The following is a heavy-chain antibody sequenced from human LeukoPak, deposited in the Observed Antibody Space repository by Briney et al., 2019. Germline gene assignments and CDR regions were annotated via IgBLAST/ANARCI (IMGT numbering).Heavy chain of an antibody. Sequence: GGSLRLSCAASGFTFDDYAMHWVRQAPGKGLEWVSGISWNSGSIGYADSVKGRFTISRDNAKNSLYLQMNSLRAEDTAVYYCASDSSSSGGWGQGTLVTVSS. CDR1: GFTFDDYA. CDR2: ISWNSGSI. CDR3: ASDSSSSGG. D-gene: IGHD6-6*01. J-gene: IGHJ4*02. V-gene: IGHV3-9*01.